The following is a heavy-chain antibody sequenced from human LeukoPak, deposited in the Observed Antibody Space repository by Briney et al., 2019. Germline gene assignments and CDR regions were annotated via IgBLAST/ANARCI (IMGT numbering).Heavy chain of an antibody. CDR2: IYYSGST. Sequence: SETLSLTCTVSGGSISSYYWSWIRQPPGKGLEWIGYIYYSGSTNYNPSLKSRVTISVDTSKNQFSLKLSSVTAADTAVYYCARDRLSSGWSYYYYYYYMDVWGKGTTVTVSS. CDR3: ARDRLSSGWSYYYYYYYMDV. CDR1: GGSISSYY. V-gene: IGHV4-59*12. J-gene: IGHJ6*03. D-gene: IGHD6-19*01.